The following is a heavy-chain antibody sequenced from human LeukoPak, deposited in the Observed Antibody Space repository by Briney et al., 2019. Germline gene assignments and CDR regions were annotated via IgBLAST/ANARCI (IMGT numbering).Heavy chain of an antibody. CDR3: ARPAGTRGDDY. Sequence: PSEPLTLPCTVSDASIPSSSTYWGSIRQPPGKGLEWIVCISDSDTTYYTPSHKKLVIIAVDTSKNQYFLKLSSVTAADTAVYYCARPAGTRGDDYWGQGTLVTVSS. D-gene: IGHD1-7*01. J-gene: IGHJ4*02. V-gene: IGHV4-39*01. CDR2: ISDSDTT. CDR1: DASIPSSSTY.